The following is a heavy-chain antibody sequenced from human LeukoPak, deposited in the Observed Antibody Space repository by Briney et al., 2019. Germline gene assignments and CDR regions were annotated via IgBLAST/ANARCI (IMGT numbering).Heavy chain of an antibody. CDR3: ARGGYYGSGNDFRFDP. CDR2: IRYDGSNK. D-gene: IGHD3-10*01. CDR1: GFTFSSYG. J-gene: IGHJ5*02. V-gene: IGHV3-30*02. Sequence: PGGSLRLSCAASGFTFSSYGMHWVRQAPGKGLEWVAFIRYDGSNKYYADSVKGRFTISRDSSKNTLYLQMNSLRAEDTAVYYCARGGYYGSGNDFRFDPWGQGTLVTVSS.